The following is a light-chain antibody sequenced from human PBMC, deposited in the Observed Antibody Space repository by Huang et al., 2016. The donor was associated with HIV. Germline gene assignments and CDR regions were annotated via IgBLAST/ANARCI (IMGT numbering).Light chain of an antibody. CDR1: QTLRSPY. V-gene: IGKV3-20*01. CDR3: QQYDKSPLT. Sequence: EIVLTQSPGTLSLSPGERATLSCRASQTLRSPYLAWYQQKSGQAPRLLIYGASNRATGIPDRFRGSGSGTDFNLTISRLEPEDFAVYWCQQYDKSPLTFGGGTKVEIK. J-gene: IGKJ4*01. CDR2: GAS.